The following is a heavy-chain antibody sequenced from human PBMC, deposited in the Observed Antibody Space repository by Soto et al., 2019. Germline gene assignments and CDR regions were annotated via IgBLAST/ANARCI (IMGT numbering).Heavy chain of an antibody. CDR2: IGTAGDT. J-gene: IGHJ4*02. D-gene: IGHD3-22*01. Sequence: GGSLRLSCAASGFTFSSYDMHWVRQATGNGLEWVSAIGTAGDTYYPGSVKGRFTISRENAKNSLYLQMNSLRAEDTAVYYCARGLYYYDSSGFDYWGQGTLVTVSS. V-gene: IGHV3-13*01. CDR3: ARGLYYYDSSGFDY. CDR1: GFTFSSYD.